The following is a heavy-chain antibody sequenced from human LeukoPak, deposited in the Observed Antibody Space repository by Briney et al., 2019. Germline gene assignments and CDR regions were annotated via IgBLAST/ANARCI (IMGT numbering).Heavy chain of an antibody. Sequence: GGSLRLTCAASGFTFSSYGMHWVRQAPGKGLEWVAVISYDGSNKYYADSVKGRFTISRDNSKNTLYLQMNSLRAEDTAVYYCAKAVYSSGWLSGYWGQGTLVTVSS. V-gene: IGHV3-30*18. D-gene: IGHD6-19*01. J-gene: IGHJ4*02. CDR2: ISYDGSNK. CDR3: AKAVYSSGWLSGY. CDR1: GFTFSSYG.